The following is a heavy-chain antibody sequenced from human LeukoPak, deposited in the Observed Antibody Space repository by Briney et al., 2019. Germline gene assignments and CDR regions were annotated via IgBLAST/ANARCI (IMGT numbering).Heavy chain of an antibody. J-gene: IGHJ4*02. CDR3: ARMGGYYFDY. CDR1: GVTVSSNY. V-gene: IGHV3-53*01. D-gene: IGHD3-16*01. CDR2: IYSGGST. Sequence: GGSLRLSCAASGVTVSSNYMSWVRQAPGKGLEWVSVIYSGGSTYYADSVKGRFTISRDNSKNTLYLQMNSLRAEDTAVYYCARMGGYYFDYWGQGTLVTVSS.